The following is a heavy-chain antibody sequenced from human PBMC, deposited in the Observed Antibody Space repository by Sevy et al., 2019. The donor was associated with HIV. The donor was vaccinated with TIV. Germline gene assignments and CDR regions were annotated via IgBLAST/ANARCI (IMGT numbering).Heavy chain of an antibody. CDR2: ISSSSSTI. D-gene: IGHD2-15*01. Sequence: GGSLRLSCAASGFTFSSYSMNWVRQAPGKGLEWVSYISSSSSTIYYAGSGKGRFAIPRDNAKNSLSLQTNSLRDEDTAVYYCARDYQDIVVVVAHRGYYYYYGMDVWGQGTTVTVSS. CDR3: ARDYQDIVVVVAHRGYYYYYGMDV. V-gene: IGHV3-48*02. CDR1: GFTFSSYS. J-gene: IGHJ6*02.